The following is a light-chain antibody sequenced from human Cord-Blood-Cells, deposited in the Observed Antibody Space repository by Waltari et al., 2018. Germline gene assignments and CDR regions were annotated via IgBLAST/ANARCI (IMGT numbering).Light chain of an antibody. Sequence: EIVLTQSPATLSLSPGERATLSCRASQSVSNYLAWYQQKPGQAPRLLIYDASNRATGITARFSGSGSGTDFTLTISSLEPEDFAVYYCQQRSNWPLFTFGPGTKVDIK. V-gene: IGKV3-11*01. CDR3: QQRSNWPLFT. CDR1: QSVSNY. J-gene: IGKJ3*01. CDR2: DAS.